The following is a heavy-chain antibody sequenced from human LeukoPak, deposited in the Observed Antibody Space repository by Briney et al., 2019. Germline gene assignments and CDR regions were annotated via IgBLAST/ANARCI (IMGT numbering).Heavy chain of an antibody. Sequence: SVKLSCKASGGTFSSYAISWVRQAPGQGLEWMGGIIPIFGTANYAQKFQGRVTITADESTSTAYMELSSVTAADTAVYYCASQEKQLERWFDPWGQGTLVTVSS. V-gene: IGHV1-69*13. J-gene: IGHJ5*02. CDR1: GGTFSSYA. D-gene: IGHD6-6*01. CDR3: ASQEKQLERWFDP. CDR2: IIPIFGTA.